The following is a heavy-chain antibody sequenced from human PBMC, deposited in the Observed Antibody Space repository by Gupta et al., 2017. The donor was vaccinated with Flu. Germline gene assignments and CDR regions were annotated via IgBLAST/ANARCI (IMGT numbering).Heavy chain of an antibody. D-gene: IGHD5-24*01. CDR3: ARNRGWQQFDY. CDR2: IAADDSVK. Sequence: EEQLVESGGGLVQPGGSLRLSCAASGFTFRSYWMDWVRQAPGKGLEWVANIAADDSVKNYADSVKGRFTISRDDAKDSLYLQMNSLRPEDTAVYYCARNRGWQQFDYWGQGALVTVSS. V-gene: IGHV3-7*01. CDR1: GFTFRSYW. J-gene: IGHJ4*02.